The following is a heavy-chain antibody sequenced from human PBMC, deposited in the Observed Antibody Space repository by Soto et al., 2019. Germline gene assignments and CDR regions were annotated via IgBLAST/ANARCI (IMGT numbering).Heavy chain of an antibody. CDR3: AKHADYENEAFDV. D-gene: IGHD4-17*01. V-gene: IGHV3-30*18. CDR2: ISYDGSDE. Sequence: QVRLVESGGGVVQPGRSLRLSCAASGFTFRSYGMHWVRQAPGKGLEWVALISYDGSDEYYGDSMEGRFSISRDNSKDTLYLQINSLRVEDTAVYYWAKHADYENEAFDVWGQGTMVTVSS. CDR1: GFTFRSYG. J-gene: IGHJ3*01.